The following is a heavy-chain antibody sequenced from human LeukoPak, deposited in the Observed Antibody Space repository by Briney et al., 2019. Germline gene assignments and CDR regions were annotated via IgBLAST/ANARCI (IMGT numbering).Heavy chain of an antibody. D-gene: IGHD6-13*01. Sequence: GGSLRLSCAASGFTFSSYSMNWVRQAPGKGLEWVSFVSGSSNYIYYADSVKGRFTISRDNAKNSLYLQMNRLRAEDTAVYYCARVGSTWSYFDYWGQGTLVTVSS. CDR2: VSGSSNYI. J-gene: IGHJ4*02. V-gene: IGHV3-21*01. CDR1: GFTFSSYS. CDR3: ARVGSTWSYFDY.